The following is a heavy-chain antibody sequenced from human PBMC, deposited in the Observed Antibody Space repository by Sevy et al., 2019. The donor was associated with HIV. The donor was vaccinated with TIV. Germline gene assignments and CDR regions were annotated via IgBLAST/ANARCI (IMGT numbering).Heavy chain of an antibody. CDR3: ARDVTGPSVSYWSYYYYYGMDV. Sequence: GGSLRLSCAASGFTFSSYWMHWVRQAPGKGLVWVSRINSDGSSTSYADSVKGRFTISRDNAKNTLYLQMNSLRAEDTAVYYCARDVTGPSVSYWSYYYYYGMDVWGQGTTVTVSS. D-gene: IGHD3-10*01. CDR1: GFTFSSYW. J-gene: IGHJ6*02. V-gene: IGHV3-74*01. CDR2: INSDGSST.